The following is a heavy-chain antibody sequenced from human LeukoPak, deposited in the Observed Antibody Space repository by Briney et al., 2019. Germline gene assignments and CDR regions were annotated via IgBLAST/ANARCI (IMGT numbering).Heavy chain of an antibody. CDR2: IIPNSGGT. Sequence: ASVKVSCKASGYTFTGYYIHWVRQAPGQGLEWMGWIIPNSGGTNYEQKFQGRVTMTRDTSISTAYMELSRLRSDDTAVYYCARLALINWNYGEDFDHWGQGPLVTVSS. CDR3: ARLALINWNYGEDFDH. CDR1: GYTFTGYY. V-gene: IGHV1-2*02. J-gene: IGHJ4*02. D-gene: IGHD1-7*01.